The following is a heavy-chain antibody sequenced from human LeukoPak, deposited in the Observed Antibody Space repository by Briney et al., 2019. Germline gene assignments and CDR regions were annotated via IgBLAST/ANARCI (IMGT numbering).Heavy chain of an antibody. Sequence: GGSLRLSCAASGFTFSRHWMHWVRQAPGKGLVWVSRIYGDGSRISCADSVKGRFTISRDNAKNTLFLQMNSLRAEDTAVYYCTSDTVDTAVGIDYWGQGTLVTVSS. CDR3: TSDTVDTAVGIDY. CDR2: IYGDGSRI. D-gene: IGHD5-18*01. J-gene: IGHJ4*02. CDR1: GFTFSRHW. V-gene: IGHV3-74*01.